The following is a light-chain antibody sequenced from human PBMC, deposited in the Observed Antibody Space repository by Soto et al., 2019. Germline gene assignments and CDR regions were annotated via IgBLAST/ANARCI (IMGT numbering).Light chain of an antibody. CDR1: SSDVGEENY. CDR2: EVS. J-gene: IGLJ2*01. Sequence: QSALTQPPSAPGSPGQSVTITCSGTSSDVGEENYVSWYQQHPGKVPKLILYEVSKRPSGVPDRFSGSRSGNTASLTVSGLQAEDEADYYCSSFAGSPVVFGGGTKVTVL. V-gene: IGLV2-8*01. CDR3: SSFAGSPVV.